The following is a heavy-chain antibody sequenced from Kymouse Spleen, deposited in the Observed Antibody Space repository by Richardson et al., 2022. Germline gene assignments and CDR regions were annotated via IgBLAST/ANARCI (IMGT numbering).Heavy chain of an antibody. D-gene: IGHD6-6*01. CDR3: ARDPEYSSSSRYYYYGMDV. CDR2: IWYDGSNK. V-gene: IGHV3-33*01. Sequence: QVQLVESGGGVVQPGRSLRLSCAASGFTFSSYGMHWVRQAPGKGLEWVAVIWYDGSNKYYADSVKGRFTISRDNSKNTLYLQMNSLRAEDTAVYYCARDPEYSSSSRYYYYGMDVWGQGTTVTVSS. CDR1: GFTFSSYG. J-gene: IGHJ6*02.